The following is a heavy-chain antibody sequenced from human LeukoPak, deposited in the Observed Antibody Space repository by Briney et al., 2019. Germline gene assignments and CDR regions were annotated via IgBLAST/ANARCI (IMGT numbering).Heavy chain of an antibody. CDR3: AKRVLTLFAH. CDR2: ISLYNGDT. D-gene: IGHD1-14*01. V-gene: IGHV1-18*01. CDR1: AYTFNSYC. Sequence: ASVKVSCKASAYTFNSYCITWVRQAPGQGLEWMGWISLYNGDTNYAQKLQGRVTMTTDTSTSTAYMELRSLRSDDTAVYYCAKRVLTLFAHWGQGALVTVSS. J-gene: IGHJ4*02.